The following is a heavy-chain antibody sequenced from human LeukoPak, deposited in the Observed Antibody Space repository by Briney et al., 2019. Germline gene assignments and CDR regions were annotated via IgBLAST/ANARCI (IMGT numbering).Heavy chain of an antibody. V-gene: IGHV3-30*18. J-gene: IGHJ4*02. CDR1: GFTFSSYG. Sequence: GGSLRLSCAASGFTFSSYGMHWVHQAPGKGLEWVAVISYEGSNKYYADSVKGRFTISRDNSKNTLYLQMNSLRAEDTAVYYCAKGARGGCSGGSCNPFDYWGQGTLVTVSS. D-gene: IGHD2-15*01. CDR2: ISYEGSNK. CDR3: AKGARGGCSGGSCNPFDY.